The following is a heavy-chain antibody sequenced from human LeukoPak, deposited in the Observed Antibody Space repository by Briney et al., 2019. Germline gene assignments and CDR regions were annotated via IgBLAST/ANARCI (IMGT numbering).Heavy chain of an antibody. CDR1: GFSVSSNY. CDR2: IWYDGSDK. CDR3: ARDPMTTNTFYFDY. J-gene: IGHJ4*02. D-gene: IGHD4-17*01. V-gene: IGHV3-33*08. Sequence: PGGSLRLSCAASGFSVSSNYMSWVRQAPGKGLEWVAVIWYDGSDKYYADSVKGRFTISRDNSTHTLYLQMDSLRAEDTSVYYCARDPMTTNTFYFDYWGQGTLVTVSS.